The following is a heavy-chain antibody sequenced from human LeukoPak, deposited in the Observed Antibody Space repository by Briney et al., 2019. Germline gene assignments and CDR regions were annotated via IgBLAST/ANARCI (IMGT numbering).Heavy chain of an antibody. CDR3: ATSRSSSARDFDY. V-gene: IGHV1-46*01. CDR2: INPSGGST. Sequence: GASVKVSCKASGDTFTRYYMHWVRQAPGQGLEWMAMINPSGGSTTYAQKFLGRVTMTRNTSISTAYMELSSLRSEDTAVYYCATSRSSSARDFDYWGQGTLVTVSS. J-gene: IGHJ4*02. D-gene: IGHD6-13*01. CDR1: GDTFTRYY.